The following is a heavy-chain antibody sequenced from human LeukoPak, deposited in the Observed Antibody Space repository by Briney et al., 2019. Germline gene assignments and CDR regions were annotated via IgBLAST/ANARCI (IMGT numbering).Heavy chain of an antibody. CDR2: IYYSGST. J-gene: IGHJ6*03. V-gene: IGHV4-59*12. CDR1: GGSISTYY. CDR3: ARGGYYDSSGYLGYYYYYMDV. D-gene: IGHD3-22*01. Sequence: SETLSLTCIVSGGSISTYYWSWIRQPPGKGLEWIGHIYYSGSTYNPSLKSRVTISVDTSKNQFSLKLSSVTAADTAVYYCARGGYYDSSGYLGYYYYYMDVWGKGTTVTISS.